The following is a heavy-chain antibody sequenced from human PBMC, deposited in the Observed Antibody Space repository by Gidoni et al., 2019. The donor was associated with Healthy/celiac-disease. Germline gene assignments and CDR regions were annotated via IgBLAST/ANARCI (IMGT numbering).Heavy chain of an antibody. CDR1: GLTFSSYG. V-gene: IGHV3-30*18. CDR2: ISYDGSNK. Sequence: QVQLVESGGGVVQPGRSLRLSCAASGLTFSSYGMHWVRQAPGKGLEWVAVISYDGSNKCYADSVKGRFTISRDNSKNTLYLQMNSLRAEDTAVYYCAKDRGVVVVAATDYYYGMDVWGQGTTVTVSS. D-gene: IGHD2-15*01. J-gene: IGHJ6*02. CDR3: AKDRGVVVVAATDYYYGMDV.